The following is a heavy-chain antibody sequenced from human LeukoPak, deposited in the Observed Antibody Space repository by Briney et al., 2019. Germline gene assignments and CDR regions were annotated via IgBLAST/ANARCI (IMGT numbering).Heavy chain of an antibody. D-gene: IGHD6-6*01. CDR2: ISSSSSYI. CDR3: ATSIAARKKAFDI. J-gene: IGHJ3*02. CDR1: GFTFSSYS. Sequence: GGSLRLSCAASGFTFSSYSMNWVRQAPGKGLEWVSSISSSSSYIYYADSVKGRFTISRDNAKNSLYLQVNSLRAEDTAVYYCATSIAARKKAFDIWGQGTMVTVSS. V-gene: IGHV3-21*01.